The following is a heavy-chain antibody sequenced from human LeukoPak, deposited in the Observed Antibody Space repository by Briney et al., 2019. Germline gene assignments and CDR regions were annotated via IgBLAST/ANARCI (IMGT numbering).Heavy chain of an antibody. CDR3: ARGVSFPTDDAFDI. Sequence: PSETLSLTCTVSGGSISSSSYYWGWIRQPPGKGLEWIGGIYYSGSTYYNPSLKSRVTISVDTSKNQFSLKLSSVTAADTAVYYCARGVSFPTDDAFDIWGQGTMVTVSS. D-gene: IGHD4-23*01. V-gene: IGHV4-39*01. J-gene: IGHJ3*02. CDR1: GGSISSSSYY. CDR2: IYYSGST.